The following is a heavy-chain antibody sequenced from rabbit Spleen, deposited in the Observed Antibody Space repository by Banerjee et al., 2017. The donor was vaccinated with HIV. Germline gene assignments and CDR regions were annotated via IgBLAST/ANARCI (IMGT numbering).Heavy chain of an antibody. D-gene: IGHD1-1*01. V-gene: IGHV1S45*01. CDR2: IYTGSGST. CDR1: GFPFTSTYD. J-gene: IGHJ4*01. CDR3: TTMADSGGYLYL. Sequence: QEQLVESGGGLVQPEGSLTLTCTASGFPFTSTYDMCWVRQAPGKGLEWIGCIYTGSGSTYYASWAKGRFTVSKASSTTVTLQMTSLTAADTVTYFCTTMADSGGYLYLWGPGTLVTVS.